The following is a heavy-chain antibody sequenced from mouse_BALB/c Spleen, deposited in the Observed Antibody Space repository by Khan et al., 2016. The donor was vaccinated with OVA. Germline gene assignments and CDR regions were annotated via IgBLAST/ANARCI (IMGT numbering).Heavy chain of an antibody. Sequence: QVQLQQSGAELVRPGASVKLSCKTSGYIFTTYWIHWVKQRSGQCLEWIARIYPGTDNSYYNEKFKEKATLTAAKSYSTAYMQLSSLKSEDSDVYFWVREEAWYHCDHWGQGTTLTVSS. D-gene: IGHD1-1*02. CDR1: GYIFTTYW. V-gene: IGHV1S132*01. CDR2: IYPGTDNS. J-gene: IGHJ2*01. CDR3: VREEAWYHCDH.